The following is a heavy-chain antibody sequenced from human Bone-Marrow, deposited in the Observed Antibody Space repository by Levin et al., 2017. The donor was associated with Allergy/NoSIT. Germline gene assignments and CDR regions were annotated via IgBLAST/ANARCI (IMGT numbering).Heavy chain of an antibody. Sequence: GGSLRLSCAASGFTFDDYAMHWVRQAPGKGLEWVSGITWNSGSIGYADSVKGRFTISRDNAKNSLYLQLNSLTVEDTAFYYCVKTFSGSHYFGSWGQGTLVTVSS. D-gene: IGHD1-26*01. CDR3: VKTFSGSHYFGS. J-gene: IGHJ4*02. CDR1: GFTFDDYA. CDR2: ITWNSGSI. V-gene: IGHV3-9*01.